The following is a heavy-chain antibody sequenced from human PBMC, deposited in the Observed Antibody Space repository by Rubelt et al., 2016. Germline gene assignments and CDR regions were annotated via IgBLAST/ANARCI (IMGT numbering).Heavy chain of an antibody. Sequence: QLQLQESGPGLVKPSETLSLTCTVSGGSISSSSYYWGWIRQPPGKGLEWIGSIYYSGSTYYNPSLKCRVTISVDTSKNQFTLKLSSVTAADTAVYYCARVFYDSSGYYDYWGQGTLVTVSS. D-gene: IGHD3-22*01. V-gene: IGHV4-39*07. CDR1: GGSISSSSYY. CDR3: ARVFYDSSGYYDY. J-gene: IGHJ4*02. CDR2: IYYSGST.